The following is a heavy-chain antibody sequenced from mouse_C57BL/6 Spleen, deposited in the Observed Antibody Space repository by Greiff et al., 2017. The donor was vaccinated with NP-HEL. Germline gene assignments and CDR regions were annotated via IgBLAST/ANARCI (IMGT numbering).Heavy chain of an antibody. D-gene: IGHD1-1*01. J-gene: IGHJ2*01. CDR2: ISDGGSYT. CDR3: ARYYGSSEGYFDY. CDR1: GFTFSSYA. V-gene: IGHV5-4*01. Sequence: EVHLVESGGGLVKPGGSLKLSCAASGFTFSSYAMSWVRQTPEKRLEWVATISDGGSYTYYPDNVKGRFTISRDNAKNNLYLQMSHLKSEDTAMYYCARYYGSSEGYFDYWGQGTTLTVSS.